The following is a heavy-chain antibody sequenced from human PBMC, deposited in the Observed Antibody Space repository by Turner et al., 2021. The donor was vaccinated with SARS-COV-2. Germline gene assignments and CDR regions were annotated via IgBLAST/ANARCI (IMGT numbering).Heavy chain of an antibody. CDR3: ARGIPAAAGLVNWIDP. Sequence: QVQLQESGPGLVKPSETLSLTCTVSGGSISSYYWSWIRQPPGKGLEWIGYIYYSGSTNYNPSLKSRFTISIDTSKNQFSLKLSSVTAADTAVYYCARGIPAAAGLVNWIDPWGQGTLVTVSS. V-gene: IGHV4-59*01. CDR2: IYYSGST. J-gene: IGHJ5*02. D-gene: IGHD6-13*01. CDR1: GGSISSYY.